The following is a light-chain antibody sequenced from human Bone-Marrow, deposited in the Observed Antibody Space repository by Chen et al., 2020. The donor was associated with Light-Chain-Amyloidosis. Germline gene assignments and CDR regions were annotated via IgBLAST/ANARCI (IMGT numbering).Light chain of an antibody. CDR3: SSYTITNTLV. J-gene: IGLJ1*01. V-gene: IGLV2-14*01. CDR2: EAT. CDR1: SSDVGGDNH. Sequence: SALTQPASVSGSPGQSITISCTGTSSDVGGDNHVSWYQQNPDRAPKLMIYEATNRPSWVPDRFSGSKSDNTASLTISGLQTEDEADYFCSSYTITNTLVFGSGTRVTVL.